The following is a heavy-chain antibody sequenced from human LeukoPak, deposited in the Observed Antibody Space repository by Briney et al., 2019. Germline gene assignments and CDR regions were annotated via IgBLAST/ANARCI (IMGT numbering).Heavy chain of an antibody. J-gene: IGHJ3*02. Sequence: SETLSLTCTVSGDSIGSYYWSWIRQPPGKGLEWIGYIYYSGSTDYNPSLKSRVTISVDTSKNQFSLKLSSVTAADTAVYYCARRWGYCTNGVCYSDDAFDIWGQGTMVTVSS. CDR3: ARRWGYCTNGVCYSDDAFDI. CDR1: GDSIGSYY. D-gene: IGHD2-8*01. V-gene: IGHV4-59*08. CDR2: IYYSGST.